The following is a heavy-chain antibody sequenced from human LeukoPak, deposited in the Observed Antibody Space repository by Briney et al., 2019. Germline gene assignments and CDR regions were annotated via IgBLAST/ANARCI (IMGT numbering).Heavy chain of an antibody. CDR1: GGSISGYY. CDR2: INHSGST. D-gene: IGHD5-18*01. J-gene: IGHJ4*02. CDR3: ARGDTAMEGYFDY. Sequence: SETLSLTCTVSGGSISGYYWSWMRQPPGKGLEWIGEINHSGSTNYNPSLKSRVTISVDTSKNQFSLKLSSVTATDTAVYYCARGDTAMEGYFDYWGQGTLVTVSS. V-gene: IGHV4-34*01.